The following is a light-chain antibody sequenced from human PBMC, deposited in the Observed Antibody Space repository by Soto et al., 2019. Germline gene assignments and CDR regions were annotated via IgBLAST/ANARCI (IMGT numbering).Light chain of an antibody. CDR1: QTVSSNY. J-gene: IGKJ1*01. CDR2: GAS. V-gene: IGKV3-20*01. Sequence: ENVLTQSPDTLSLSPGEGATLSCRASQTVSSNYLAWYQHRPGQAPKLIIHGASYTAPGIPDRFSGSGSGADFTLTISRLEPEDFAVYFRQHYGNSLWTFGQGTKVDIK. CDR3: QHYGNSLWT.